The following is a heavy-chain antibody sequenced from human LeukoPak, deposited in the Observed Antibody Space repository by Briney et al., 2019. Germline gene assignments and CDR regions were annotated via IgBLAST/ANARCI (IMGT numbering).Heavy chain of an antibody. Sequence: ASVKVSCKASGYTFTGYYMHWVRQAPGQGLEWMGWINPNSGGTNYAQKFQGRVTMTRDTSISTAYMELSRLRSDDTAVYYCARAMVRGLSNPFDSWGQGTLVTVSS. CDR2: INPNSGGT. CDR3: ARAMVRGLSNPFDS. V-gene: IGHV1-2*02. CDR1: GYTFTGYY. J-gene: IGHJ4*02. D-gene: IGHD3-10*01.